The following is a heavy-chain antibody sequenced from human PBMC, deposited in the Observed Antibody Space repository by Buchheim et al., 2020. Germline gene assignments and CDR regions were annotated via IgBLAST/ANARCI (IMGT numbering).Heavy chain of an antibody. CDR2: ISSSSTI. CDR1: GFTFSDYS. Sequence: EVQLVESGGGLVQPGGSLRLSCAASGFTFSDYSMNWVRQATGKGLEWVSYISSSSTIYYADSVQGRFTISRGNAKNSLSLQMNSLRAEDTAVYYCARGYSDSNYGYDYYGMDVWGQGTT. V-gene: IGHV3-48*01. D-gene: IGHD4-11*01. J-gene: IGHJ6*02. CDR3: ARGYSDSNYGYDYYGMDV.